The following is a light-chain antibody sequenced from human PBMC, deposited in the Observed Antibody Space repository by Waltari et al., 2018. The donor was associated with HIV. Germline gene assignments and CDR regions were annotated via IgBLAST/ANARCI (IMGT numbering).Light chain of an antibody. CDR3: ATRDDSLNAWV. CDR1: SSNIGSSV. V-gene: IGLV1-44*01. Sequence: QSVLTQPPSASGTPGQRVSISCSGSSSNIGSSVVSWYQQSPGSAPKVLIYRDNQRPSGVPDRVSGSKSGTSASLAINGLQSDDEADYYCATRDDSLNAWVFGGGTKLTVL. CDR2: RDN. J-gene: IGLJ3*02.